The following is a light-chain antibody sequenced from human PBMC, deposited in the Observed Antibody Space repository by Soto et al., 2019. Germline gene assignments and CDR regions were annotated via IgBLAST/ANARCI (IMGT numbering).Light chain of an antibody. CDR1: QSVSNN. CDR2: YAS. Sequence: EIMMTQSPATLSVSPGERATLSRRASQSVSNNVALYQQKPGQAPTLLVYYASTRATGIPARFSGSGSGTEFTLTISSLQSEDFALYYCQQYNNWPPITFGQGTRLEIK. J-gene: IGKJ5*01. V-gene: IGKV3-15*01. CDR3: QQYNNWPPIT.